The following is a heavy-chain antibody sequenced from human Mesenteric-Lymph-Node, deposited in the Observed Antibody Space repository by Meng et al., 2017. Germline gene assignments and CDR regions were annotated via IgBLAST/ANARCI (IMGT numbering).Heavy chain of an antibody. CDR2: INPHTGDT. CDR3: AREVYGDYDSYYGKDV. Sequence: ASVKVSCKASGYSFTDNHLHWVRQAPGQGLEWMGAINPHTGDTRHAQKFQGRVTMTRDTSISTAYMELRRLRSDDTAVYYYAREVYGDYDSYYGKDVWDQGTTVTVSS. D-gene: IGHD4-17*01. V-gene: IGHV1-2*02. CDR1: GYSFTDNH. J-gene: IGHJ6*02.